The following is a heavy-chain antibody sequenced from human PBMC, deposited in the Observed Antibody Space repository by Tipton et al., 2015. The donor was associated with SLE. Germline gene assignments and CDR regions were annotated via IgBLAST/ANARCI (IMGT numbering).Heavy chain of an antibody. CDR2: IYSGGST. J-gene: IGHJ1*01. CDR3: ARGDSSSLVGYFQH. Sequence: GSLRLSCAASGFTVSSNYMSWVRQAPGKGLEWVSVIYSGGSTYYADSVKGRFTISRDNSRNTLYLQMNSLRAEDTAVFYCARGDSSSLVGYFQHWGQGTLVTVSS. V-gene: IGHV3-66*02. CDR1: GFTVSSNY. D-gene: IGHD6-13*01.